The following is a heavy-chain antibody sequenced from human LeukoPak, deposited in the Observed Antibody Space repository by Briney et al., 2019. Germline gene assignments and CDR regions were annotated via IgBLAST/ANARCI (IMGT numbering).Heavy chain of an antibody. CDR3: ASSGFIYYYGMDV. J-gene: IGHJ6*04. V-gene: IGHV4-59*01. CDR2: IYYSGRT. Sequence: SETLSLTCTVSGGSISSYYWSWLRQPPGKGLEGIGYIYYSGRTNYNPSLKSRVTISVDTSKNQFSLKLSSVTAADTAVYYCASSGFIYYYGMDVWGKGTTVTVSS. D-gene: IGHD6-19*01. CDR1: GGSISSYY.